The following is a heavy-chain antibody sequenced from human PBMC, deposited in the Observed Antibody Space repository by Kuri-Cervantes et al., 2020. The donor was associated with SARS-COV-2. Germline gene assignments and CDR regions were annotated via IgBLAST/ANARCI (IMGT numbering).Heavy chain of an antibody. CDR2: IYYSGST. Sequence: SETLSLTCTVSGGSISSHYWSWIRQPPGKGLEWIGYIYYSGSTNYNPSLKSRVTISVDTSKNQFSLKLSSVTAADTAVYYCARDPNANHNNWFDPWGQGTLVTV. CDR3: ARDPNANHNNWFDP. D-gene: IGHD4/OR15-4a*01. CDR1: GGSISSHY. J-gene: IGHJ5*02. V-gene: IGHV4-59*11.